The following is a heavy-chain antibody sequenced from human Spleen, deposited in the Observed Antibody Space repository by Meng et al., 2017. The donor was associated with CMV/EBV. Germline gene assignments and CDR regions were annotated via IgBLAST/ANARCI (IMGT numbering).Heavy chain of an antibody. Sequence: GGSLRLSCAASGFTFSSYSMNWVRQAPGKGLEWVSSISSSSSYIYYADSVKGRFTISRDNAKNSLYLQMNSLRAEDTAVYYCARDRRDFWSGYRGTYYYYGMDVWGQGTTVTVSS. V-gene: IGHV3-21*01. CDR3: ARDRRDFWSGYRGTYYYYGMDV. CDR1: GFTFSSYS. J-gene: IGHJ6*02. CDR2: ISSSSSYI. D-gene: IGHD3-3*01.